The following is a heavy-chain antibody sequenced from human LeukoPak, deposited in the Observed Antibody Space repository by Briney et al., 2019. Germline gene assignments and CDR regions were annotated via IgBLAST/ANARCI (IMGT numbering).Heavy chain of an antibody. CDR3: ASNPPNTGDFYY. CDR1: GGTFSSYA. J-gene: IGHJ4*02. Sequence: ASVKASCKASGGTFSSYAISWVRQAPGQGLEWMGGIIPIFGTANYAQKFQGRVTITADESTSTAYMELSSLRSEDTAIYYCASNPPNTGDFYYWGLGTLVTVSS. CDR2: IIPIFGTA. D-gene: IGHD1-1*01. V-gene: IGHV1-69*13.